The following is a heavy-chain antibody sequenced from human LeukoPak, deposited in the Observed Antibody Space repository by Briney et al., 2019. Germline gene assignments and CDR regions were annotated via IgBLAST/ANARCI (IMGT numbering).Heavy chain of an antibody. V-gene: IGHV3-21*01. CDR1: GFTFSSYS. CDR2: ISSSSSYI. CDR3: ASCVAVPGLPDY. D-gene: IGHD6-19*01. J-gene: IGHJ4*02. Sequence: GGSLRLSCAASGFTFSSYSMNWVRQAPGKGLEWVSSISSSSSYIYYADSVKGRFTISRDNAKNSLYLQMNSLRDEDTAVYYCASCVAVPGLPDYWGQGTLVTVSS.